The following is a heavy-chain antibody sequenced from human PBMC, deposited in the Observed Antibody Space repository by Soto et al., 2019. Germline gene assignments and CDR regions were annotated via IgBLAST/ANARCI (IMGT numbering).Heavy chain of an antibody. CDR1: GYTFTGYY. CDR3: ARDPYRYDSSGQKRNDY. Sequence: ASVKVSCKASGYTFTGYYMHWVRQAPGQGLEWMGWISAYNGNTNYAQKLQGRVTMTTDTSTSTAYMELRSLRSDDTAVYYCARDPYRYDSSGQKRNDYWGQGTLVTVSS. CDR2: ISAYNGNT. V-gene: IGHV1-18*04. J-gene: IGHJ4*02. D-gene: IGHD3-22*01.